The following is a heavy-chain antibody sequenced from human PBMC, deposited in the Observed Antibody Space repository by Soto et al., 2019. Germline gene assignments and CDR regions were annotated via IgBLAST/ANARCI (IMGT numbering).Heavy chain of an antibody. CDR1: GFTFSSYA. CDR3: AKDQGYSYGYDYYYMDV. D-gene: IGHD5-18*01. J-gene: IGHJ6*03. V-gene: IGHV3-23*01. CDR2: VSGSGGST. Sequence: EVQLLESGGGLVQPGGSLRLSCAASGFTFSSYAMSWVRQAPGKGLAWVSAVSGSGGSTYYADSVKGRFTISRDNSKNTLYLQMNSLRAEDTAVYYCAKDQGYSYGYDYYYMDVWGKGTTVTVSS.